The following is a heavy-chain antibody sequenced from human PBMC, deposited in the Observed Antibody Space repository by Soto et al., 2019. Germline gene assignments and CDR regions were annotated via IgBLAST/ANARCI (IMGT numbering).Heavy chain of an antibody. Sequence: GASVKVSCKASGYTFTGYYMHWVRQAPGQGLEWMGWINANSGGTNYEQKFQGRVTITRDTSTSTAHMELRSLRSDDTAVYYCAREGQAPYYYYGMDVWGQGTAVTVS. CDR1: GYTFTGYY. J-gene: IGHJ6*02. CDR3: AREGQAPYYYYGMDV. CDR2: INANSGGT. V-gene: IGHV1-2*02.